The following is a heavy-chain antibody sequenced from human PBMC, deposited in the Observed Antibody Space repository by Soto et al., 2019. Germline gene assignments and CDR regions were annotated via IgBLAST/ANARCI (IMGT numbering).Heavy chain of an antibody. J-gene: IGHJ3*02. Sequence: PGGSLRLSCAASGFTFSSFAMSWVRQAPGKGLEWVSAISGSGSSTYYADSVKGRLTISRDNSKNTLYLQMNSLRAEDTAVYYCSFALRSNDAFDIRGQGTMVTVSS. V-gene: IGHV3-23*01. D-gene: IGHD4-17*01. CDR1: GFTFSSFA. CDR2: ISGSGSST. CDR3: SFALRSNDAFDI.